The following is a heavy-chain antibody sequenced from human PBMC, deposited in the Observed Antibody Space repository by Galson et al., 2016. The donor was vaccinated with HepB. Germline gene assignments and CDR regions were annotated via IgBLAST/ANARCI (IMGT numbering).Heavy chain of an antibody. CDR3: ARGSLYYDSTPDAFDI. CDR1: GFTFSDYY. CDR2: ISSTSVYT. Sequence: SLRLSCAASGFTFSDYYMSWIRQAPGKGLEWVSYISSTSVYTNYADSVKGRFTISRDNAKKSLYLQMSSLRAEDTAVYYCARGSLYYDSTPDAFDIWGQGTMVTVSS. V-gene: IGHV3-11*06. D-gene: IGHD3-22*01. J-gene: IGHJ3*02.